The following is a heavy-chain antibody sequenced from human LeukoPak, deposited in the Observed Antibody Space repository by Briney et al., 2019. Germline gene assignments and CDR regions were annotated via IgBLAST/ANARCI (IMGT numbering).Heavy chain of an antibody. J-gene: IGHJ4*02. D-gene: IGHD1-26*01. CDR2: ISGSGGST. V-gene: IGHV3-23*01. CDR3: AKAHGGSYHSGID. CDR1: GFTFSSYA. Sequence: GGSLRLSCAASGFTFSSYAMSWVRQAPGKGLEWVSTISGSGGSTYYADFVKGRFSISRDNSKNTLYLQLNSLRVEDTAEYYCAKAHGGSYHSGIDWGQGTLVIVSS.